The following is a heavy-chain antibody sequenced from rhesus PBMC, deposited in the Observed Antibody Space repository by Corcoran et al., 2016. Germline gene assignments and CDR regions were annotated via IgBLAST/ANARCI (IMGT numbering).Heavy chain of an antibody. V-gene: IGHV3S16*01. Sequence: EVQLVESGGGLVQPGGSLRLSCAASGFTFSDYYMSWVRQAPGKGLEWVSSISSASSSIYYAGSVRGRFTISRDNAKNSLSLQMNSLKTGDTAVYYCTREGYYSGSYMVGFDYWGQGVLVTVSS. CDR2: ISSASSSI. J-gene: IGHJ4*01. CDR1: GFTFSDYY. D-gene: IGHD3-16*01. CDR3: TREGYYSGSYMVGFDY.